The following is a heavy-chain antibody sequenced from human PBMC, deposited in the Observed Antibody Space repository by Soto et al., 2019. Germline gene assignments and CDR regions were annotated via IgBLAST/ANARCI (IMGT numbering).Heavy chain of an antibody. J-gene: IGHJ3*02. Sequence: GGSLRLSCAASGFTFSSYSMNWVRQAPGKGLEWVSYISSSSSTIYYADSVKGRFTISRDNAKKSLYLQMNSLRAEDTDVYYGARDRGDYVLTFDIWGQGTMVTVSS. V-gene: IGHV3-48*01. CDR2: ISSSSSTI. CDR3: ARDRGDYVLTFDI. D-gene: IGHD4-17*01. CDR1: GFTFSSYS.